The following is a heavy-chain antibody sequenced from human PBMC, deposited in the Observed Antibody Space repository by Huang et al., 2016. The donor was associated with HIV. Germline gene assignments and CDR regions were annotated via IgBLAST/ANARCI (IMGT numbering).Heavy chain of an antibody. CDR3: ARSSGELGAPHN. D-gene: IGHD1-26*01. J-gene: IGHJ4*02. CDR2: ISSSGSDI. Sequence: AASGFTFSDYYMSWIRQAPGKRLEWVSYISSSGSDIYYTDSVKGRFTISRDNAKNSLYLQMNSPRAEDTAVYYCARSSGELGAPHNWGQGTLVTVSS. V-gene: IGHV3-11*01. CDR1: GFTFSDYY.